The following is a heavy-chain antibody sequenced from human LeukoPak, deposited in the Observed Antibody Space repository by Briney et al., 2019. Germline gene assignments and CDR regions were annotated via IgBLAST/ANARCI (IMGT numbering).Heavy chain of an antibody. Sequence: GGSLRLSCAASGFIFSSYWMSWVRQAPGQGLEWVANTKEDGSEKYYVDSVKGRFTISRDNAKKSLYLQMNSLRAEDTAVYYCARDKGVVGQFDPWGQGTLVTVSS. V-gene: IGHV3-7*01. J-gene: IGHJ5*02. CDR3: ARDKGVVGQFDP. CDR2: TKEDGSEK. D-gene: IGHD3-3*01. CDR1: GFIFSSYW.